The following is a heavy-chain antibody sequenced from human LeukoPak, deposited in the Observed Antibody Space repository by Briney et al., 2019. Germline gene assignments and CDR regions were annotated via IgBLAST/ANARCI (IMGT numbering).Heavy chain of an antibody. V-gene: IGHV4-59*03. Sequence: PSETLSLTCTVSGDSISYTFWNWIRQPPGKGLEWIGYIHYSGTTNFNPSLSSRVTISLDTSKNQVFLQLRTVTAADTAVYYCARRRNGMDVWGQGTTVTVS. CDR3: ARRRNGMDV. J-gene: IGHJ6*02. CDR1: GDSISYTF. CDR2: IHYSGTT.